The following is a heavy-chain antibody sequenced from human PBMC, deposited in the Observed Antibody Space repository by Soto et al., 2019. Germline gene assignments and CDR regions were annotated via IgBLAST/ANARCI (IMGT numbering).Heavy chain of an antibody. CDR3: ARVSSGYSSRWYRY. Sequence: QVQLQESGPGLVKPSETLSLTCTVSGGSISSYYWSWIRQPPGKGLEWIGYIYNSGSTNYNPSLKSPVTXXGXTXXDHSSLKLSSVTAADTAVYYCARVSSGYSSRWYRYWGQGTLVTVSS. CDR1: GGSISSYY. J-gene: IGHJ4*02. D-gene: IGHD6-13*01. V-gene: IGHV4-59*08. CDR2: IYNSGST.